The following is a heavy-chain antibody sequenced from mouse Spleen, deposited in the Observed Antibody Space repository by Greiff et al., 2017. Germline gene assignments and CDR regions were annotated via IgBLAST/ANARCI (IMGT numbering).Heavy chain of an antibody. J-gene: IGHJ4*01. CDR1: GYSFTGYY. Sequence: VQLQQSGPELVKPGASVKISCKASGYSFTGYYMNWVKQSPEKSLEWIGEINPSTGGTTYNQKFKAKATLTVDKSSSTAYMQLKSLTSEDSAVYYCARYEDAMDYWGQGTSVTVSS. V-gene: IGHV1-42*01. D-gene: IGHD2-12*01. CDR3: ARYEDAMDY. CDR2: INPSTGGT.